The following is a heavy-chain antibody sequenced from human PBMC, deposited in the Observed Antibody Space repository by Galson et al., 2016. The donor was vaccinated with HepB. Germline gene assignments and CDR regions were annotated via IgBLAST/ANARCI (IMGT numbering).Heavy chain of an antibody. V-gene: IGHV3-48*02. CDR3: AKDGGQQVVRWERLKKVYYYYAMDV. J-gene: IGHJ6*02. Sequence: SLRLSCAASGFTFSSYIMNWVRQAPGKGLEWVSYISSSGSNIYYADSVKGRFTISRDIAQNSLYLQMNSLRDEDTAMYYCAKDGGQQVVRWERLKKVYYYYAMDVWGQGTTVTVSS. D-gene: IGHD6-13*01. CDR2: ISSSGSNI. CDR1: GFTFSSYI.